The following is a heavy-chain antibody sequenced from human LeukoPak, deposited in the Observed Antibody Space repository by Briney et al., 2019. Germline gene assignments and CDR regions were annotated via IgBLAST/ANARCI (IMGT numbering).Heavy chain of an antibody. CDR1: GGSFSGYY. D-gene: IGHD3-22*01. CDR2: INHSGST. J-gene: IGHJ3*02. CDR3: APKDSSGYSTDAFDI. V-gene: IGHV4-34*01. Sequence: SETLSLTCAVYGGSFSGYYWSWIRQPPGKGLEWIGEINHSGSTNYNPSLKSRVTISVDTSKNQFSLKLSSVTAADTAVYYCAPKDSSGYSTDAFDIWGQGTMVTVSS.